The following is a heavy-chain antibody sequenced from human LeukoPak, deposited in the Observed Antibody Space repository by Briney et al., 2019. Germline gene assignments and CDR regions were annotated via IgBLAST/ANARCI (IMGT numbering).Heavy chain of an antibody. Sequence: PGGSLRLSCAASGFTFSSYSMKWVRQAPGKGLEWVSASRGSGGDTFYADSVKGRFTISRDNSKNTLYLQMNSLRAEDTAVYYCAKCLNYYYFYMDVWGKGTTVTVSS. D-gene: IGHD3-16*01. CDR1: GFTFSSYS. CDR2: SRGSGGDT. V-gene: IGHV3-23*01. CDR3: AKCLNYYYFYMDV. J-gene: IGHJ6*03.